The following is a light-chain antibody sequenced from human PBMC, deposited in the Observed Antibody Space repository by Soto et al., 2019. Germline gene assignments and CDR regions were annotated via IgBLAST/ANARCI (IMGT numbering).Light chain of an antibody. V-gene: IGKV3-15*01. J-gene: IGKJ5*01. CDR1: QSVSTD. Sequence: EIVLTQSPGTLSLSPGERATLSCRASQSVSTDLAWYQQKPGQAPRLLIYGASTRATGFPARFSGSGSGTEFTLTISSLQSEDFAVYYCQQYNGWPITFGQGTRLENK. CDR3: QQYNGWPIT. CDR2: GAS.